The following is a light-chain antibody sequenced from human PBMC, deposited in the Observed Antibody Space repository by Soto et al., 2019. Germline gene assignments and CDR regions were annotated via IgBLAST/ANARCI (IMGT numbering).Light chain of an antibody. V-gene: IGKV2-28*01. Sequence: DIVMTQSPLSLPVTPGEPASISCRSSQSLLHSNGYNYLDWYLQKPGQSPQLLIYLGSYRASGVPDRFSGSGSGTDFTLRIRSVEAEDVGVYYCMQALQTPITFGQGTRLEI. CDR1: QSLLHSNGYNY. J-gene: IGKJ5*01. CDR3: MQALQTPIT. CDR2: LGS.